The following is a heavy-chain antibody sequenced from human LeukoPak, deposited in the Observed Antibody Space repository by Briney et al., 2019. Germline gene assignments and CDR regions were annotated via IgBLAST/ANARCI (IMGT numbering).Heavy chain of an antibody. CDR2: IRFDGTNK. Sequence: PGGSLRLSCAASGFTFSSYGMHWVRQAPGKGLEWVSFIRFDGTNKYYADSVKGRFTISRDNSKNTLYLQMNSLRTEDTAVYYCAKDEGDGLRYFAWPTDWGQGTLVTVSS. D-gene: IGHD3-9*01. CDR3: AKDEGDGLRYFAWPTD. V-gene: IGHV3-30*02. CDR1: GFTFSSYG. J-gene: IGHJ4*02.